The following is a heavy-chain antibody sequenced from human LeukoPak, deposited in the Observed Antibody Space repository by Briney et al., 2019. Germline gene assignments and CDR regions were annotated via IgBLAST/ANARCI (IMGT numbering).Heavy chain of an antibody. J-gene: IGHJ4*02. Sequence: GGSLRLSCAASGFTFSSYAMHWVRQAPGKGLEWVAIIVYDGSSKCYADSVKGRFTISRDNSKNTLYLQMNSLRPDDTAVYYCARDNNHWSYDYWGQGTLVTVSS. CDR3: ARDNNHWSYDY. D-gene: IGHD1-14*01. V-gene: IGHV3-30*04. CDR1: GFTFSSYA. CDR2: IVYDGSSK.